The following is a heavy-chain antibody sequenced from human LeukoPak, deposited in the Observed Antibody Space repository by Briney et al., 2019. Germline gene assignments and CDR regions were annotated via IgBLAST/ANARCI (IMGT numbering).Heavy chain of an antibody. Sequence: TSETLSLTCGVSGGSVSSTNWWTWIRQPPGKGLEWIGEVHLDGRTNFNPSLKSRLTMSVDLSENHVSLKLTSVTAADTAVYYCARDPYGDQYFDYWGQGTLVTVSS. J-gene: IGHJ4*02. CDR3: ARDPYGDQYFDY. V-gene: IGHV4-4*02. CDR2: VHLDGRT. CDR1: GGSVSSTNW. D-gene: IGHD4-17*01.